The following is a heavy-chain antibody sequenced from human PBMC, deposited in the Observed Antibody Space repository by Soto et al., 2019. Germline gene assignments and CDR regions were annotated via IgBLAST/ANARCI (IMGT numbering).Heavy chain of an antibody. Sequence: EVQLVESGGGLVQPGGSLRLSCAASGFTFSSYEMNWVRQAPGKGLEWVSYISSSGSTIYYADSVKGRFTISRDNSKNTLYLQMNSLRAEDTAVYYCAKLGTKLVAFMDVWGQGTTVTVSS. V-gene: IGHV3-48*03. J-gene: IGHJ6*02. D-gene: IGHD6-13*01. CDR1: GFTFSSYE. CDR2: ISSSGSTI. CDR3: AKLGTKLVAFMDV.